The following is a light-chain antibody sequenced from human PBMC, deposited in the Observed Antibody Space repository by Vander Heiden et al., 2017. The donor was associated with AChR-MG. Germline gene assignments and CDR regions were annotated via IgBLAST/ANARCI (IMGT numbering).Light chain of an antibody. CDR3: QVCDSSTDHGV. CDR1: NFGDHT. J-gene: IGLJ3*02. Sequence: SFVLTHPPSVPVAPGPPASIPGGGNNFGDHTGPCYRQKPAPAPVLIVYDDSARPAGIPGRFSGTNSGNTATLTSSRVEAEDEADYYWQVCDSSTDHGVYGGGTKLTVL. V-gene: IGLV3-21*02. CDR2: DDS.